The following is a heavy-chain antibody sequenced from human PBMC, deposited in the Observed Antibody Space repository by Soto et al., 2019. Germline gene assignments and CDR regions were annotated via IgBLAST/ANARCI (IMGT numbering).Heavy chain of an antibody. D-gene: IGHD1-20*01. CDR3: AKYITAATRYFDL. CDR2: ISSSSSYI. CDR1: GFTFSSYS. Sequence: GGSLRLSCAASGFTFSSYSMNWVRQAPGKGLEWVSSISSSSSYIYYADSVKGRFTISRDNAKNSLYLQMNSLRAEDTAVYYCAKYITAATRYFDLWGRGTLVTVSS. J-gene: IGHJ2*01. V-gene: IGHV3-21*01.